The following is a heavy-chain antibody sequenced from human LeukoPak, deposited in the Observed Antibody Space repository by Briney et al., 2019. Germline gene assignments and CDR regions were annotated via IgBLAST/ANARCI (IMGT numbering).Heavy chain of an antibody. V-gene: IGHV1-69*06. Sequence: SLKVSCKASGATVGSYAISSVRQAPGQRLEWRGGIVPIFGTANYAQKFQGRVTITADKSTSTAYMELSSLRSEDTAVYYCARAMYSGSYSDFDYWGQGTLVTVSS. CDR1: GATVGSYA. J-gene: IGHJ4*02. D-gene: IGHD1-26*01. CDR2: IVPIFGTA. CDR3: ARAMYSGSYSDFDY.